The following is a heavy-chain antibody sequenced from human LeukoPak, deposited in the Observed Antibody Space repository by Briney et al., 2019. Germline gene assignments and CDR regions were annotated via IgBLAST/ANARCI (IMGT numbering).Heavy chain of an antibody. CDR3: VRDKELYV. CDR1: GFTFSTYW. CDR2: IKSDGSTT. J-gene: IGHJ4*02. V-gene: IGHV3-74*01. Sequence: GGSLRLSCAASGFTFSTYWMHWVRQAPGKGLVWVSRIKSDGSTTNYADSVKGRFTISRDNAKNTLYLQMNSLRAEDTAVYYCVRDKELYVWGQETLVTVSS. D-gene: IGHD1-7*01.